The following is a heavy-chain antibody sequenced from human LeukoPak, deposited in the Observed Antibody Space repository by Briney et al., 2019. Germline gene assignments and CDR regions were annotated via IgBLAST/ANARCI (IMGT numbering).Heavy chain of an antibody. CDR2: IYYSGST. D-gene: IGHD5-18*01. CDR1: GGSITSYY. Sequence: SETLSLTCTVSGGSITSYYWSWIRQPPGKGLEWIGYIYYSGSTNYNPSLKSRVTISVDTSKNQFSLKLSSVTAADTAVYYCARSNGDTPFFDYWGQGTLVTVSS. CDR3: ARSNGDTPFFDY. V-gene: IGHV4-59*01. J-gene: IGHJ4*02.